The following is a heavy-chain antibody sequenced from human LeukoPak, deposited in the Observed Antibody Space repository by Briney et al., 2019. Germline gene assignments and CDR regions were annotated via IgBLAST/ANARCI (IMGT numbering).Heavy chain of an antibody. V-gene: IGHV4-59*01. D-gene: IGHD6-19*01. CDR3: ARSGYSSGMARLDY. J-gene: IGHJ4*02. CDR1: GGSISSYY. Sequence: SETLSLTCTVSGGSISSYYWSWIRQPPGKELEWLGYIYYSGSTNYNPSLKSRVTMSVDTSKNQFSLKLGSVTAADTAVYYCARSGYSSGMARLDYWGQGTLVTVSS. CDR2: IYYSGST.